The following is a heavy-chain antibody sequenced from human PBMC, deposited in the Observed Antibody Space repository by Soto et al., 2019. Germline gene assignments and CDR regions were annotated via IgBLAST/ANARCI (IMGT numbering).Heavy chain of an antibody. CDR3: ARDTIYCSSTSCSFNYYYYYGMDV. CDR2: IKQDGSEK. D-gene: IGHD2-2*01. Sequence: GGSLRLSCAASGFTFSSYWMSWVRQAPGKGLEWVANIKQDGSEKYYVDSVKGRFTTSRDNAKNSLYLQMNSLRAEDTAVYYCARDTIYCSSTSCSFNYYYYYGMDVWGQGTTVTVSS. J-gene: IGHJ6*02. CDR1: GFTFSSYW. V-gene: IGHV3-7*03.